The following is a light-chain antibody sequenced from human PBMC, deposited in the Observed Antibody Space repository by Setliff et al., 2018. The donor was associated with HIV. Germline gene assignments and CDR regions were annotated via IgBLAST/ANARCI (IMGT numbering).Light chain of an antibody. Sequence: QSALTQPASVSGSPGQSITISCTGASSDVGYYNFVSWYQHHPGKAPKLIISEVSNRPSGVSNRFSGSKSGYTASLTISGLQAEDEADYYCSPYTSSSTYVFGTGTKVTVL. CDR2: EVS. J-gene: IGLJ1*01. CDR3: SPYTSSSTYV. V-gene: IGLV2-14*01. CDR1: SSDVGYYNF.